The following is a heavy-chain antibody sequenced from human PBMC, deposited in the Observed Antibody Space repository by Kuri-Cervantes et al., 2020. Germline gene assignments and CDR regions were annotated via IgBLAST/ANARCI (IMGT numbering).Heavy chain of an antibody. V-gene: IGHV3-11*04. J-gene: IGHJ4*02. Sequence: GESLKISCAASGFTLSDYAMTWIRQAPGKGLEWVSYISFSGNIIYYADSVKGRFTISRDNAKNSLYLQMNSLRAEDTAMYYCVRTYYYDSSGYSHWGQGTLVTVSS. CDR2: ISFSGNII. CDR3: VRTYYYDSSGYSH. CDR1: GFTLSDYA. D-gene: IGHD3-22*01.